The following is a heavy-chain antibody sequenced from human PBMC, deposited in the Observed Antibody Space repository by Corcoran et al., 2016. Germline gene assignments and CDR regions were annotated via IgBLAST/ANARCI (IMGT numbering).Heavy chain of an antibody. J-gene: IGHJ6*02. D-gene: IGHD2-15*01. V-gene: IGHV1-46*01. CDR2: INPSGGST. CDR3: ARGGGDCSGGSCHGYYYYYDGMDV. Sequence: QVQLVQSGAEVKKPGASVKVSCKASGYTFTSYYMHWVRQAPGQGLEWMGIINPSGGSTSYAQKFQGRVTMTRDTSTSTVYMELSSLRTEDTAVYYGARGGGDCSGGSCHGYYYYYDGMDVWGQGTTVTVSS. CDR1: GYTFTSYY.